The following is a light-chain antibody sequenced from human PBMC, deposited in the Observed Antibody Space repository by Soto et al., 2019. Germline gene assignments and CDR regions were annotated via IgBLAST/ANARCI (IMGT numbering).Light chain of an antibody. V-gene: IGLV2-23*01. CDR3: CSYAGSSTYV. J-gene: IGLJ1*01. CDR1: SSDVGSYNL. CDR2: EGS. Sequence: SALTQPSSVSGSPGQSITISCTGTSSDVGSYNLVSWYQQHPGKAPKLMIYEGSKRPSGVSNRISGSKSGNTASLTICGLQAEDEADYYCCSYAGSSTYVFGTGTKVTVL.